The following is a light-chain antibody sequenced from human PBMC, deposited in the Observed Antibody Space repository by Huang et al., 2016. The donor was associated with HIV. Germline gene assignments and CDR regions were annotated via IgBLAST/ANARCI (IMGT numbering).Light chain of an antibody. CDR3: QQANTSLVA. CDR2: GGS. CDR1: QGISSW. Sequence: DFQMTQSPSSVSAFVGDRVTITCRASQGISSWLGWYQHRPVTAPKVLIYGGSTLQSGVQPRFSGSASGTEFTLTISSLQTEDSGTYYCQQANTSLVAYGPGTKVEIK. J-gene: IGKJ3*01. V-gene: IGKV1D-12*01.